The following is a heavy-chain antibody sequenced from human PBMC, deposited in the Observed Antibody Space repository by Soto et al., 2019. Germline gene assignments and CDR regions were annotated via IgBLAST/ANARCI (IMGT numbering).Heavy chain of an antibody. CDR2: ISAYNGNT. CDR1: VYTFASYG. Sequence: XSVKVSCKASVYTFASYGISWVRQAPGQGLEWMGWISAYNGNTNYAQKLQGRVTMTTDTSTSTAYMELRSLRSDDTAVYYCARDNPRFGESPWGQGTLATVSS. D-gene: IGHD3-10*01. V-gene: IGHV1-18*01. J-gene: IGHJ5*02. CDR3: ARDNPRFGESP.